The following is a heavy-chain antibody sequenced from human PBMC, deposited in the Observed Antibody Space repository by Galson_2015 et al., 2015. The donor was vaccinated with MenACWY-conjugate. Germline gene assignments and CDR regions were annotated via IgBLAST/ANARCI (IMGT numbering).Heavy chain of an antibody. D-gene: IGHD2-21*02. J-gene: IGHJ4*02. CDR2: ISSSSSYI. CDR3: ARVARGPEYCGGDCYN. CDR1: GFTFSSYS. V-gene: IGHV3-21*01. Sequence: SLRLSCAASGFTFSSYSMNWVRQAPGKGLEWVSSISSSSSYIYYADSVKGRFTISRDNAKNSLYLQMNSLRAEDTAVYYCARVARGPEYCGGDCYNWGQGTLVTVSS.